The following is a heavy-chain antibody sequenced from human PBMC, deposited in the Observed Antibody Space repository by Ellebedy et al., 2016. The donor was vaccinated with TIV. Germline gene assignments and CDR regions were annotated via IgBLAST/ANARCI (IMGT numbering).Heavy chain of an antibody. Sequence: GGSLRLSCAASGSTFSSYAMHWVRQAPGKGLEWVAVISYDGSNKYYADSVEGRFTISRDNSKNTLYLQMNSLRAEDTAVYYCARDYTPMTTVTVGHFDYWGQGTLVTVSS. CDR3: ARDYTPMTTVTVGHFDY. CDR2: ISYDGSNK. D-gene: IGHD4-17*01. CDR1: GSTFSSYA. J-gene: IGHJ4*02. V-gene: IGHV3-30-3*01.